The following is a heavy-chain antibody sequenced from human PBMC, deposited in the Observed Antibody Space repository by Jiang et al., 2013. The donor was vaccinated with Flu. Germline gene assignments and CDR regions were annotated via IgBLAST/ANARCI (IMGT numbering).Heavy chain of an antibody. CDR3: ARGRIVVVPAAIRGGWFDP. D-gene: IGHD2-2*02. J-gene: IGHJ5*02. V-gene: IGHV5-51*01. CDR2: IYPGDSDT. Sequence: QMPGKGLEWMGIIYPGDSDTRYSPSFQGQVTISADKSISTAYLQWSSLKASDTAMYYCARGRIVVVPAAIRGGWFDPWGQGTLVTVSS.